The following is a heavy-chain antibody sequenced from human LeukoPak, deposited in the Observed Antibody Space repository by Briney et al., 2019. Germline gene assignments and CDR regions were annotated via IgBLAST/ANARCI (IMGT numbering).Heavy chain of an antibody. Sequence: ASVKVSCKASGYTFTSYGISWVRQAPGQGLEWMGWISAYNGNTNYAQKLQGRVTMTTDTSTSTAYMELRSLRSDDTAVYYCARVSAPFGVLSLTWFDPWGQGTLVTVSS. D-gene: IGHD3-3*01. CDR2: ISAYNGNT. CDR3: ARVSAPFGVLSLTWFDP. J-gene: IGHJ5*02. CDR1: GYTFTSYG. V-gene: IGHV1-18*01.